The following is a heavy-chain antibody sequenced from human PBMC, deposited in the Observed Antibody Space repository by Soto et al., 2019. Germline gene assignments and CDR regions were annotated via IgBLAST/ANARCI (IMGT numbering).Heavy chain of an antibody. D-gene: IGHD3-22*01. CDR2: ISYDGSNK. Sequence: QVQLVESGGGVVQPGRSLRLSCAASGFTFSSYGMHWVRQAPGKGLEWVAVISYDGSNKYYADSVKGRFTISRDNCKNTLYLQMNSLRAEDTAVYYCAKDYYDSSGYYSLYYYYYGMDVWGQGTTVTVSS. J-gene: IGHJ6*02. CDR1: GFTFSSYG. CDR3: AKDYYDSSGYYSLYYYYYGMDV. V-gene: IGHV3-30*18.